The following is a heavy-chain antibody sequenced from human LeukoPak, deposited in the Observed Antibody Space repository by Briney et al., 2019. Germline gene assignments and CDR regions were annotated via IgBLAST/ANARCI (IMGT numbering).Heavy chain of an antibody. CDR1: GFTVSSNY. J-gene: IGHJ4*02. D-gene: IGHD6-13*01. CDR2: IYSGGST. Sequence: GGSPRLSCAASGFTVSSNYMSWVRQAPGKGLEWVSVIYSGGSTYYADSVKGRFTISRDNSKNTLYLQMNSLRAEDTAVYYCARVGMLQYSSSWCFDYWGQGTLVTVSS. CDR3: ARVGMLQYSSSWCFDY. V-gene: IGHV3-66*01.